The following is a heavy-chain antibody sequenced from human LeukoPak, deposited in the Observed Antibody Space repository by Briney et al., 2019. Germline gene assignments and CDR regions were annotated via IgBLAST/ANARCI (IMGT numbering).Heavy chain of an antibody. Sequence: ASVKVSCKASGGTFSSYAISWVRQASGQGLEWMGWMNANSGNTGYVQKFQGRVTMTRNTSIRTAYMELTSLRSEDTAVYYCVRGSSSGNWFDPWGQGTLVTVSS. CDR1: GGTFSSYA. V-gene: IGHV1-8*02. CDR2: MNANSGNT. J-gene: IGHJ5*02. D-gene: IGHD6-25*01. CDR3: VRGSSSGNWFDP.